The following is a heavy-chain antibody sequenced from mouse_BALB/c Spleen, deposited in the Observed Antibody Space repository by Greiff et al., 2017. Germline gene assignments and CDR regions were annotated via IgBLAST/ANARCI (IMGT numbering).Heavy chain of an antibody. CDR2: IDPYSGGT. CDR1: GYSFTDYN. V-gene: IGHV1S135*01. D-gene: IGHD3-1*01. J-gene: IGHJ3*01. Sequence: EVQLVESGPELVKPGASVTVSCKASGYSFTDYNMNWVKQSPGKSLEWIGYIDPYSGGTSYNQKFKGKATLTVDKSSSTVFMHLNSLTSEDSAVYYCARGGSGNWFAYWGQGTLVTVSA. CDR3: ARGGSGNWFAY.